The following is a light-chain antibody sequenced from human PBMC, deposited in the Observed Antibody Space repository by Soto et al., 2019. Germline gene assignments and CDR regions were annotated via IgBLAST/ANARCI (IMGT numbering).Light chain of an antibody. Sequence: EIVMTQSPATLSMSPGERATLSCRASQSIGSSLAWYQQKPGQAPRLLIYDASTRAADIPARFSGSGSGTEFTLNINSLRSEDLAVYYCHQYNNWPPYTFGQGTNLEIK. V-gene: IGKV3-15*01. J-gene: IGKJ2*01. CDR1: QSIGSS. CDR3: HQYNNWPPYT. CDR2: DAS.